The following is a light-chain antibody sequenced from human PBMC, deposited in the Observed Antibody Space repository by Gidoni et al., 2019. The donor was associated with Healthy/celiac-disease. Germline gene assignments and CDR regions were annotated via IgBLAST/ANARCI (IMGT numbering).Light chain of an antibody. CDR2: EVS. CDR3: SSYTSSSTLWV. J-gene: IGLJ3*02. V-gene: IGLV2-14*01. CDR1: SRDVGGYNY. Sequence: QPALTQPASVSGSPGQSITISCTGTSRDVGGYNYVSWYQQHPGKAPKLMIYEVSNRPSGVSNRFSGSKSGNTASLTISGLQAEDEADYYCSSYTSSSTLWVFGGGTKLTVL.